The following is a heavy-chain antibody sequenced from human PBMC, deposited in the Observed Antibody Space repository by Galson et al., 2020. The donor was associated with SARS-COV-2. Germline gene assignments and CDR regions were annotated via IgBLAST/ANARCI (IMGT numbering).Heavy chain of an antibody. D-gene: IGHD2-2*01. Sequence: SETLSLTCTVSGGSVDSSRSYWTWIRQPPGKGLEWIGYIYHSGSTHYNPSVKSRVTMSVDMSKNQFSLKVSSVTAADTAVYYCARGSYSTSWYYFDSWGPGTRVTVSS. V-gene: IGHV4-61*01. CDR3: ARGSYSTSWYYFDS. J-gene: IGHJ4*02. CDR2: IYHSGST. CDR1: GGSVDSSRSY.